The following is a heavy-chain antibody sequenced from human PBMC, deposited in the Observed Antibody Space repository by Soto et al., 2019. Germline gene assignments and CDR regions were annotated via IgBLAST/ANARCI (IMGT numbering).Heavy chain of an antibody. J-gene: IGHJ6*02. V-gene: IGHV3-21*01. CDR1: GFTFNSYS. Sequence: LRLSCAASGFTFNSYSMNWVRQASGKGLEWVSSISSSSTFIYDADSVKGRFSIPRDNAKNSLFLQMNSLRAEDTAVYFCARGRPTGYSYYGMDVWGQGTTVTVSS. CDR3: ARGRPTGYSYYGMDV. D-gene: IGHD1-1*01. CDR2: ISSSSTFI.